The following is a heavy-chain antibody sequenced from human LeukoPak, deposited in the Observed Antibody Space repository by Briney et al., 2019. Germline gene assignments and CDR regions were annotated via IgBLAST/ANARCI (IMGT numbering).Heavy chain of an antibody. Sequence: SETLSLTCTVSGYSISSGYYWGWIRQPPGKGLEWIGSIYHSGSTYYNPSLKSRVTISVDTSKNQFSLKLSSVTAADTAVYYCARHMIVVAGRYFDLWGRGTLVTVSS. CDR1: GYSISSGYY. J-gene: IGHJ2*01. D-gene: IGHD3-22*01. V-gene: IGHV4-38-2*02. CDR3: ARHMIVVAGRYFDL. CDR2: IYHSGST.